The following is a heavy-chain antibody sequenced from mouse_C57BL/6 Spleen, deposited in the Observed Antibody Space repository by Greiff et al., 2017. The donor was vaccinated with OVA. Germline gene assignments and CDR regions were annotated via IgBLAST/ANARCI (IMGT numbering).Heavy chain of an antibody. CDR2: LHPSDSDT. J-gene: IGHJ3*01. V-gene: IGHV1-74*01. D-gene: IGHD2-4*01. CDR1: GYTFTSYW. CDR3: ALRNYDYDGAWFAY. Sequence: QVQLQQPGAELVKPGASVKVSCKASGYTFTSYWMHWVKQRPGQGLEWIGRLHPSDSDTNYNQKFKGKATLTVDKSSSTAYMQLSSLTSEDSAVYYCALRNYDYDGAWFAYWGQGTLVTVSA.